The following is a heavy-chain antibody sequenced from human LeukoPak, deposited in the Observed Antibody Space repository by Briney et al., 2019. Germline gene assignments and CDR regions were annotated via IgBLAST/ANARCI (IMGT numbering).Heavy chain of an antibody. CDR1: GYTFTGYY. V-gene: IGHV1-2*02. CDR3: ARSPRQGAVAGFDY. J-gene: IGHJ4*02. CDR2: INLNSGGT. Sequence: GASVKVSCKASGYTFTGYYMHWVRQAPGQGLEWMGWINLNSGGTNYAQKFQGRVTMTRDASISTAYMELSRLRSDDTAVYYCARSPRQGAVAGFDYWGQGTLVTVSS. D-gene: IGHD6-19*01.